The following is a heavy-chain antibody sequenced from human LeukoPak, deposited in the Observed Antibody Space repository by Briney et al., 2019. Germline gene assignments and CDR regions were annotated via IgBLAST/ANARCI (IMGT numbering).Heavy chain of an antibody. CDR3: AKGGGSPTWVNDY. D-gene: IGHD1-26*01. Sequence: PGGSLRLSCAASGFTFSNAWMNWVRQAPGKGLEWVPAISGSGGSTYYADSVKGRFTISRDNSKNTLYLQMNSLRAEDTAVYYCAKGGGSPTWVNDYWGQGTLVTVSS. J-gene: IGHJ4*02. CDR2: ISGSGGST. V-gene: IGHV3-23*01. CDR1: GFTFSNAW.